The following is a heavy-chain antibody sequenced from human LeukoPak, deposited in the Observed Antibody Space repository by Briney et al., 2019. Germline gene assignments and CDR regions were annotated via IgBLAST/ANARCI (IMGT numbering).Heavy chain of an antibody. V-gene: IGHV3-30-3*01. J-gene: IGHJ4*02. CDR3: ARGFYVSGSSNFDY. CDR1: GFTFSSYA. CDR2: ISYDGSNK. Sequence: GRSLRLSCAASGFTFSSYAMHWVRQAPGKGLEWVAVISYDGSNKYYADSVKGRFTISRDNSKNMLYLQMNSLRAEDTAVYYCARGFYVSGSSNFDYWGQGTLVIVSS. D-gene: IGHD3-10*01.